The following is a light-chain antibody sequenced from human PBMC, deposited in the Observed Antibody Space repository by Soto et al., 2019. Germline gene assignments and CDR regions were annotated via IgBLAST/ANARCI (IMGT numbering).Light chain of an antibody. Sequence: DIPLTQSPSTLSASVGDRVSITCRASQSISTWLAWYQQKPGKAPKLLIFDASRLESRVSSRYSGRGSGTQFTLPISSLQPDDFATYYCQQYSTYPWTFGQGAKVEFK. J-gene: IGKJ1*01. CDR1: QSISTW. V-gene: IGKV1-5*01. CDR3: QQYSTYPWT. CDR2: DAS.